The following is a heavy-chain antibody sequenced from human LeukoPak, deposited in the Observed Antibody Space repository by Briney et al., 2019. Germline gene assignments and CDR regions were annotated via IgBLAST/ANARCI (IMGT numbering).Heavy chain of an antibody. J-gene: IGHJ5*02. D-gene: IGHD2-21*01. V-gene: IGHV3-53*01. CDR3: TKGGDSHGNPSS. Sequence: GGSLRLSCAASGFTVSSNYMSWVRQAPGKGLEWVSVIYSGGSTYYADSVRGRFTISRDNSKNTLYLQMNSLRAEDTAIYYCTKGGDSHGNPSSWGQGTLVIVSS. CDR1: GFTVSSNY. CDR2: IYSGGST.